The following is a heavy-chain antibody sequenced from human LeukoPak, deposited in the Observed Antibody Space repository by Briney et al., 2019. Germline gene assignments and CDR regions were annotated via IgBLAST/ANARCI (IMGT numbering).Heavy chain of an antibody. V-gene: IGHV3-7*03. J-gene: IGHJ4*02. CDR1: GFPFSGYS. CDR2: IKPDGTTK. D-gene: IGHD6-13*01. Sequence: PGGSLRLSCAASGFPFSGYSMTWVRQAPGKGLEWVANIKPDGTTKFYVDSVKGRFTISRDNALNSLYLQMNSLRAEDTAIYYCARSIPYGTTWYGRSDYWGQGTLVTVSS. CDR3: ARSIPYGTTWYGRSDY.